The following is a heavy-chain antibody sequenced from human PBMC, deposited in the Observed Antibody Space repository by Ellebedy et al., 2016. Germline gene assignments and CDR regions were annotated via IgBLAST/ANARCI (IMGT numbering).Heavy chain of an antibody. J-gene: IGHJ6*02. CDR2: ISSSSSTI. D-gene: IGHD2-2*01. CDR1: GFTFNTYG. CDR3: ATLSIVVVPAAPDTYYGMDV. Sequence: GGSLRLSCAASGFTFNTYGMNWVRRPPGKGLEWVSYISSSSSTIHYADSVKGRFTISRDNDKNSLYLQMNSLRTEDTAVYYCATLSIVVVPAAPDTYYGMDVWGQGTTVAVSS. V-gene: IGHV3-48*01.